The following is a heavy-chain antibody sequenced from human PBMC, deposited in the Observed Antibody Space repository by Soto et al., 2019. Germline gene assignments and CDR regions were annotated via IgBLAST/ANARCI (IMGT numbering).Heavy chain of an antibody. CDR1: GGTFSSYA. CDR3: ARDGWLQSNFDY. V-gene: IGHV1-69*12. D-gene: IGHD4-4*01. CDR2: IITIFGTA. Sequence: QVQLVQSGAEVKKPGSSVKVSCKASGGTFSSYAISWVRQAPGQGLEWMGGIITIFGTANYAQKFQGRVTINADESTSTAYMELSSLRSEDTAVYYCARDGWLQSNFDYWGQGTLVTVSS. J-gene: IGHJ4*02.